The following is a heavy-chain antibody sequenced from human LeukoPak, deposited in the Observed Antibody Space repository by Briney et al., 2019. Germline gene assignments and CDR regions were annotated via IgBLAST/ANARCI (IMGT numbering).Heavy chain of an antibody. Sequence: PSETLSLTCTVSGGSISSYYWSWIRQPAGKGLEWIGRIYTSGSTNYNPSLKSRVTMSVDTSKNQFSLKLSSVTAADTAVYYCASNAYYSGSGSYDPNYYYYMDVWGKGTTVTVSS. CDR1: GGSISSYY. CDR2: IYTSGST. J-gene: IGHJ6*03. V-gene: IGHV4-4*07. CDR3: ASNAYYSGSGSYDPNYYYYMDV. D-gene: IGHD3-10*01.